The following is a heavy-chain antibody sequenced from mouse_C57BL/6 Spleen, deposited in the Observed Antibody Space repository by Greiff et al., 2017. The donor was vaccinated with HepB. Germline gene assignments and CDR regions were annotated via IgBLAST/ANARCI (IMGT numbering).Heavy chain of an antibody. CDR2: ISSGSSTT. J-gene: IGHJ4*01. Sequence: EVQVVESGGGLVKPGGSLKLSCAASGFTFSDYGMHWVRQAPEKGLEWVAYISSGSSTTYYADTVKGRFTISRDNAKNTLFLQMSSLSSEDTAMYYCERLDYYSNFEGAMDYWGQGTSVTVSS. D-gene: IGHD2-5*01. CDR3: ERLDYYSNFEGAMDY. V-gene: IGHV5-17*01. CDR1: GFTFSDYG.